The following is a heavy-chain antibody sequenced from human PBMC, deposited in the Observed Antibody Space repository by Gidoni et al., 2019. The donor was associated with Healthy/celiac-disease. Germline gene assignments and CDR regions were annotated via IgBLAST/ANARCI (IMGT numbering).Heavy chain of an antibody. J-gene: IGHJ4*02. V-gene: IGHV3-11*01. CDR3: ARDFKPNHLGFDY. CDR1: GFTFSDYY. CDR2: ISSSGSTI. Sequence: QVQLVESGGGLVKPGGSLRLPCAASGFTFSDYYMSWLRQAPGKGLAWFSYISSSGSTIYYADSVKGRFTISRDNAKNSLYLQMNSLGAEDTAVYYCARDFKPNHLGFDYWGQGTLVTVSS. D-gene: IGHD3-16*01.